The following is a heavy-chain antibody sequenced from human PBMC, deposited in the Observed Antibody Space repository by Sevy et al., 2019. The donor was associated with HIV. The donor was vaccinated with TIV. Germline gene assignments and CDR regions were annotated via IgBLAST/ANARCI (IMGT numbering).Heavy chain of an antibody. CDR3: ALSNPDCSSTSCPQTFDY. CDR2: IYYSGRT. CDR1: GGSISSGGYY. Sequence: SETLSLTCTVSGGSISSGGYYWSWIRQHPGKGLEWIGYIYYSGRTYYNPSLKSRVTISVDTSKTQFSLKLSSVTAADTAVYYCALSNPDCSSTSCPQTFDYWGQGTLVTVSS. V-gene: IGHV4-31*03. D-gene: IGHD2-2*01. J-gene: IGHJ4*02.